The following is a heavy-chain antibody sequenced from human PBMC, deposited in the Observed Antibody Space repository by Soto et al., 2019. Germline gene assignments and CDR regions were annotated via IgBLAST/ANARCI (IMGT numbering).Heavy chain of an antibody. CDR1: GFSLSNARMG. CDR2: IFSNDEK. J-gene: IGHJ5*02. Sequence: SGPTLVNPTETLTLTCTVSGFSLSNARMGVSWIRQPPGKALEWLAHIFSNDEKSYSTSLKSRLTISKDTSKSQVVLTMTNMDPVDTATYYCARTYSSSWYLLGHWFDPWGQGTLVTVSS. CDR3: ARTYSSSWYLLGHWFDP. V-gene: IGHV2-26*01. D-gene: IGHD6-13*01.